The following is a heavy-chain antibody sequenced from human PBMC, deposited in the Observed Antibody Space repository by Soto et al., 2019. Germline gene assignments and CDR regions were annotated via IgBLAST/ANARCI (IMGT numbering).Heavy chain of an antibody. D-gene: IGHD6-6*01. J-gene: IGHJ4*02. CDR2: IYYSGST. V-gene: IGHV4-39*01. CDR3: ARSKSSIAARPFPWIDY. CDR1: GGSISSSSYY. Sequence: QLQLQESGPGLVKPSETLSLTCTVSGGSISSSSYYWGWIRQPPGKGLEWIGSIYYSGSTYYNPSLKSRVTISVDTSKNQFSLKLSSVTAADTAVYYCARSKSSIAARPFPWIDYWGQGTLVTVSS.